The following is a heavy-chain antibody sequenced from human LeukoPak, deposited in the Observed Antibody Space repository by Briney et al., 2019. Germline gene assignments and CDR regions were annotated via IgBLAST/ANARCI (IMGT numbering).Heavy chain of an antibody. D-gene: IGHD2-2*02. Sequence: RCSLRLSCAASGFTFSSYAMHWLRQAQGKELEWVAVISYDGSNKYYADSVKGRFTISRDNSKNTLYLQMNSLRAEDTAVYYCARDVYCSSTSCYTENWFDPWGQGTLVTVSS. CDR1: GFTFSSYA. J-gene: IGHJ5*02. CDR2: ISYDGSNK. CDR3: ARDVYCSSTSCYTENWFDP. V-gene: IGHV3-30*04.